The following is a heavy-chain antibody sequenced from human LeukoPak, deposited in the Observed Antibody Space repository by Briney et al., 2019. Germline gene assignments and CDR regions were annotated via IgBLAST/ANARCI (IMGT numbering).Heavy chain of an antibody. CDR2: IGSSISYI. J-gene: IGHJ6*02. Sequence: GGSLRLSCAASGFTFSSYAMHWVRQAPGKGLEWVSFIGSSISYISYADSVKGRFTISRDNAKNSLYLQMNSLRAEDTAVYYCAREGYYSGMDVWGQGTTVTVSS. CDR1: GFTFSSYA. V-gene: IGHV3-21*01. CDR3: AREGYYSGMDV.